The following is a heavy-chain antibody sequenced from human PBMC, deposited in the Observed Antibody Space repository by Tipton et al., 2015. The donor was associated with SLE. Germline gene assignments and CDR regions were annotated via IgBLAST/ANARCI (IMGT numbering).Heavy chain of an antibody. CDR3: ARFVWSYYYGMDV. J-gene: IGHJ6*02. CDR1: GGTFSSNS. CDR2: IIPIFGTT. V-gene: IGHV1-69*01. D-gene: IGHD3-16*01. Sequence: QVQLVQSGAEVKKPGSSVKVSCKASGGTFSSNSISWVRQAPGQGLEWMGGIIPIFGTTNYAQKFQGRVTITADESTSTAYMELSSLRSEDTAMYYCARFVWSYYYGMDVWGQGTTVTVSS.